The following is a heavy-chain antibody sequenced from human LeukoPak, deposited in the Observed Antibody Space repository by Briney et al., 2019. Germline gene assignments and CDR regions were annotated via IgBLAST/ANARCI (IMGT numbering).Heavy chain of an antibody. J-gene: IGHJ4*02. CDR2: IYYSGGT. CDR1: GGSISSDTYY. D-gene: IGHD7-27*01. Sequence: TSETLSLTCTVSGGSISSDTYYWAWIRQPPGKGLEWIGSIYYSGGTYYNPSLKSRVTISVDTSKSQFSLKLNSVTAADAAVYYCARFGSGLGIFDYWGQGTLVTVSS. V-gene: IGHV4-39*01. CDR3: ARFGSGLGIFDY.